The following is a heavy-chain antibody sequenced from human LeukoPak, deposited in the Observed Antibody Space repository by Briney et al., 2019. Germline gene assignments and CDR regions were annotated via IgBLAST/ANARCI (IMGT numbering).Heavy chain of an antibody. CDR2: HYYSGTT. CDR1: GASINSSGYY. J-gene: IGHJ6*03. Sequence: SETLSLTCTVSGASINSSGYYWGWIRQPPGKGLEWIGSHYYSGTTYYNPSLQSRLTISVDTSQIQLYLRLSSVTAADTAVYYCARHVRDDYDILTGKYYYYYYMDVWGKGTTVTVSS. D-gene: IGHD3-9*01. CDR3: ARHVRDDYDILTGKYYYYYYMDV. V-gene: IGHV4-39*01.